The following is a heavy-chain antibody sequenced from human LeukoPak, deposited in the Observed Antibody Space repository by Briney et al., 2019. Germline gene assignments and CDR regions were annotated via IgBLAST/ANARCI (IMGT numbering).Heavy chain of an antibody. CDR2: VSTSGGST. J-gene: IGHJ4*02. V-gene: IGHV3-23*01. D-gene: IGHD1/OR15-1a*01. CDR1: GFNFITAA. Sequence: GGSLRLSCAASGFNFITAAMTWVRQAPGKGLEWVSAVSTSGGSTYYADSVKGRFTISRDNSKNTLYLQMNSLRAKDTAVYYCAKRERVGTTIGHWGQGTLVTVSS. CDR3: AKRERVGTTIGH.